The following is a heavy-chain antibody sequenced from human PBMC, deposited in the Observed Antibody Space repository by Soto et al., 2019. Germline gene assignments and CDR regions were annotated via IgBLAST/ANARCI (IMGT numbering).Heavy chain of an antibody. J-gene: IGHJ4*02. CDR3: ARDQVITMVRGVGVY. Sequence: ASVKVSCKASGYTFTSYYMHWVRQAPGQGLEWMGIINPSGGSTSYAQKFQGRVTMTRDTSTSTVYMELSSLRSEDTAVYSCARDQVITMVRGVGVYWGQGTLVTVSS. CDR2: INPSGGST. CDR1: GYTFTSYY. D-gene: IGHD3-10*01. V-gene: IGHV1-46*01.